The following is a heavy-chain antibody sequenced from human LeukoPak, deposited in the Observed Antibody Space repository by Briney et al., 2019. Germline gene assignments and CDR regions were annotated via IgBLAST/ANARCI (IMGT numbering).Heavy chain of an antibody. Sequence: GASVTVSCTASGGTFSSYAISWVRQAPGQGLEWMGGIIPIFGTANYAQKFQGRVTITADESTSTAYMELSSLRSEDTAVYYCAISADTALDYWGQGTLVTVSS. J-gene: IGHJ4*02. D-gene: IGHD5-18*01. CDR1: GGTFSSYA. CDR2: IIPIFGTA. V-gene: IGHV1-69*13. CDR3: AISADTALDY.